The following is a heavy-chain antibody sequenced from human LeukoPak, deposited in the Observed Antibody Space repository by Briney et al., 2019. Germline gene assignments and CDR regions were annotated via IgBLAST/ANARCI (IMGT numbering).Heavy chain of an antibody. CDR2: IIPIFGIA. V-gene: IGHV1-69*04. CDR3: ARDVTPQDIVVVPAAHDAFDI. CDR1: GGAFSSYA. D-gene: IGHD2-2*01. J-gene: IGHJ3*02. Sequence: GASVKVSCKASGGAFSSYAISWVRQAPGQGLEWMGRIIPIFGIANYAQKFQGRVTITADKSTSTAYMELSSLRSEDTAVYYCARDVTPQDIVVVPAAHDAFDIWGQGTMVTVSS.